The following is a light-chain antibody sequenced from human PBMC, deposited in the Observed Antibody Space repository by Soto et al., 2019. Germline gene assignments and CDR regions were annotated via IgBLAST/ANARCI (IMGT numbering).Light chain of an antibody. CDR3: QQGQNWPLT. CDR1: QSINSE. Sequence: EIVMTQSPATLSLSPGERAALSCRASQSINSELAWYQQKPGQPPRLLIYGASTRATGVPARFTGSESGSEFTLTISGLQSEDFAVYYCQQGQNWPLTLGQGTRLEI. J-gene: IGKJ2*01. V-gene: IGKV3-15*01. CDR2: GAS.